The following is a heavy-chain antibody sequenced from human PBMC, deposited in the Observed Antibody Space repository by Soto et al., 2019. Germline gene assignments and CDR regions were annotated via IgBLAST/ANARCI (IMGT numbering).Heavy chain of an antibody. CDR1: AGTFRSYA. CDR3: ARSVVAVIDFGYQYYGMHA. Sequence: ASVKVSCKAAAGTFRSYAMSWVRQAPGQGLEWMGGIIPMFGTPNYAQNFKGRLTITADESTRTAYMELSSLRSEDTAVYYCARSVVAVIDFGYQYYGMHAWGQGATVTVSS. J-gene: IGHJ6*02. V-gene: IGHV1-69*13. CDR2: IIPMFGTP. D-gene: IGHD2-21*01.